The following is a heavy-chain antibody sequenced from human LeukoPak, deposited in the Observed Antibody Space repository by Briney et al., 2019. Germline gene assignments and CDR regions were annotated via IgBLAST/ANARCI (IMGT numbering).Heavy chain of an antibody. CDR1: GFTFSSYA. Sequence: PGGSLRLSCAASGFTFSSYAMHWVRQAPGKGLEWVAVISYDGSNKYYADSVKGRFTISRDNSKNTLYLQMNSLRAEDTAVYYCAKDWGYDSGTYLDYWGQGTLVTVSS. CDR2: ISYDGSNK. J-gene: IGHJ4*02. D-gene: IGHD3-10*01. CDR3: AKDWGYDSGTYLDY. V-gene: IGHV3-30-3*01.